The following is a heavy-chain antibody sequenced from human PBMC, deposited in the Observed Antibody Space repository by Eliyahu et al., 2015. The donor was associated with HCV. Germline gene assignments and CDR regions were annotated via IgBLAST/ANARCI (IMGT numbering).Heavy chain of an antibody. CDR3: ARDFGTPPSGIYWFY. D-gene: IGHD1-26*01. CDR1: GDTFSSYA. Sequence: QVQLVQSGTEVKKPGSSVKVSCKASGDTFSSYAINWVRQAPGQGLEWMGGITPIFNTGKYAQKFQGRVTITADESTSTTYMELSSLRSEDTALYYCARDFGTPPSGIYWFYWGQGTLVTVSS. CDR2: ITPIFNTG. J-gene: IGHJ4*02. V-gene: IGHV1-69*01.